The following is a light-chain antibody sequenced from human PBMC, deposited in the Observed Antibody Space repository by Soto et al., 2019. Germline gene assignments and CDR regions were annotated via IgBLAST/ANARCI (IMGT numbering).Light chain of an antibody. V-gene: IGLV1-40*01. CDR1: SPKNGAGYD. J-gene: IGLJ1*01. CDR3: QSYDSSLSGPYV. CDR2: GNS. Sequence: QSVLAQPPSLSWAPGQRGTISFTGSSPKNGAGYDVHWYQQLPGTAPKLLIYGNSNRPSGVPDRFSGSKSGTSASLAITGLQAEDEADNYCQSYDSSLSGPYVFGTGTKVTVL.